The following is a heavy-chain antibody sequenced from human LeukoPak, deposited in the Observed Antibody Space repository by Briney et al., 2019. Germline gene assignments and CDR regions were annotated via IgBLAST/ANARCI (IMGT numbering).Heavy chain of an antibody. Sequence: ASVKVSCKASGYTFTSHDINWVRQAAGQGLEWMGWMNPNSGNAGYAQKFQGRVTMTRDTSINTAYMELYSLTSEDTAVYYCARDNSARGANWFDPWGQRTLVTVSS. CDR3: ARDNSARGANWFDP. V-gene: IGHV1-8*01. CDR2: MNPNSGNA. J-gene: IGHJ5*02. CDR1: GYTFTSHD. D-gene: IGHD6-25*01.